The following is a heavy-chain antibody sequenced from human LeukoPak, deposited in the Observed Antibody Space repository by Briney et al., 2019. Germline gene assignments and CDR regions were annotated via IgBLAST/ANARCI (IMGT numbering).Heavy chain of an antibody. CDR2: IKQDGSEK. J-gene: IGHJ4*02. V-gene: IGHV3-7*03. CDR3: ARVGSYYDSSGYPWYFDY. CDR1: GFTLSSYW. Sequence: PGGSLRLSCAASGFTLSSYWMSWVRQAPGKGLEWVANIKQDGSEKYYVDSVKGRFTISRDNAKNSLYLQMNSLRAEDTAVYYCARVGSYYDSSGYPWYFDYWGQGTLVTVSS. D-gene: IGHD3-22*01.